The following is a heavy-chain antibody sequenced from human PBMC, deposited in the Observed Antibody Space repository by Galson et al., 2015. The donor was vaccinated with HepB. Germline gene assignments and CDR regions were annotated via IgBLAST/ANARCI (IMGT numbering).Heavy chain of an antibody. CDR2: TYYRSKWYN. Sequence: CAISGDSVSSNSAAWNRIRQSPSRGLEWLGRTYYRSKWYNDYAVSVKSRITINPDTSKNQFSLQLNSVTPEDTAVYYCARSPSLGYCSSTSCQPPFDYWGQGTLVTVSS. CDR3: ARSPSLGYCSSTSCQPPFDY. V-gene: IGHV6-1*01. D-gene: IGHD2-2*01. CDR1: GDSVSSNSAA. J-gene: IGHJ4*02.